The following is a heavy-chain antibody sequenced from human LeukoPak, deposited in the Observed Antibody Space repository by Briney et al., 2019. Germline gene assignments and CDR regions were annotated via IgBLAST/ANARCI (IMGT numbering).Heavy chain of an antibody. V-gene: IGHV5-51*01. CDR3: ARHRAIRGGAAADYYYYGMDV. Sequence: GESLEISCKASGYSLIGYWIGWVRQMPGKGLEWMGVIYPDDSDTRYSPSFQGQVTISADKSINTAYLQWSGLKASDTATYYCARHRAIRGGAAADYYYYGMDVWGQGTTVTVSS. CDR1: GYSLIGYW. D-gene: IGHD6-13*01. J-gene: IGHJ6*02. CDR2: IYPDDSDT.